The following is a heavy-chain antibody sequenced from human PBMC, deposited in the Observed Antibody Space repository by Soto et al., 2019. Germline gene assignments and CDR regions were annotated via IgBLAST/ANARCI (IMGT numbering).Heavy chain of an antibody. D-gene: IGHD6-13*01. J-gene: IGHJ4*02. CDR1: GGSISSSNW. Sequence: SETLSLTCAVSGGSISSSNWRSWVRQPPGKGLEWFGEIYHSGSTNYNPSLKSRVTISVDKSKNQFSLKLSSVTAADTAVYYCARAAMGGSSWPFDYWGQGTLVTVSS. CDR3: ARAAMGGSSWPFDY. CDR2: IYHSGST. V-gene: IGHV4-4*02.